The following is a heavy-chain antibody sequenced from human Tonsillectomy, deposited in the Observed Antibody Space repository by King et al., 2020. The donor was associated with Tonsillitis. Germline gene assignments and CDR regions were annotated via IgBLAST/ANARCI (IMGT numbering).Heavy chain of an antibody. CDR1: GYSFTDYF. CDR2: INPNSGGT. V-gene: IGHV1-2*02. Sequence: QLVQSGAEVKTPGASVKVSCKASGYSFTDYFMHWVRQAPGQGLEWMGWINPNSGGTKYAQKFQGRVTMTRDASISTYYMELGRLKSDDSAVYYCAKALDNIVVVSAATLYYWGQGTQVTVSS. D-gene: IGHD2-2*01. CDR3: AKALDNIVVVSAATLYY. J-gene: IGHJ4*02.